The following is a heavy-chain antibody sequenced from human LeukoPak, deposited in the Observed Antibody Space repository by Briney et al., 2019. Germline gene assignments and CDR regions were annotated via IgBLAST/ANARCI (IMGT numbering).Heavy chain of an antibody. CDR3: ARVKLASQTAWFDP. J-gene: IGHJ5*02. Sequence: GGSLRLSCAASGFTFSTYWMHWVRQAPGEGLVWVPRINSDGSSTTYADSVKGRFTISRDNAKNTLYLQMNSLRVEDTAVYYCARVKLASQTAWFDPWGQGTLVTVSS. CDR1: GFTFSTYW. V-gene: IGHV3-74*01. CDR2: INSDGSST.